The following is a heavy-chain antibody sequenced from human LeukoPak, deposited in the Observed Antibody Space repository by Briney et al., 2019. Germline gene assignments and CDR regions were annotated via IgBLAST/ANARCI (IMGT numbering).Heavy chain of an antibody. V-gene: IGHV2-5*01. D-gene: IGHD5-18*01. CDR3: ARHLSGYSYGYGYYYYMDV. J-gene: IGHJ6*03. CDR2: IYWNDDK. CDR1: GFSLSTSGVG. Sequence: SGPTLVNPTQTLTLTCTFSGFSLSTSGVGVGWIRRPPGKALEWLALIYWNDDKRYSPSLKSRLTITKDTSKNQVVLTMTNMDPVDTATYYCARHLSGYSYGYGYYYYMDVWGKGTTVTVSS.